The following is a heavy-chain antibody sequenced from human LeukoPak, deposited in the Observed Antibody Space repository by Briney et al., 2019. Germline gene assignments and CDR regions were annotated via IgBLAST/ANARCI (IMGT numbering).Heavy chain of an antibody. CDR3: ARCTSTSCYNFDY. D-gene: IGHD2-2*02. V-gene: IGHV4-61*09. CDR2: IYTTGST. CDR1: GGSINSGSYY. J-gene: IGHJ4*02. Sequence: SETLSLTCTVSGGSINSGSYYWNWIRQSAGKGLEWIGHIYTTGSTNCNPSLKSRVTISLDTSKNQFSLKLNSVTAADTAVYYCARCTSTSCYNFDYWGQGTLVTVSS.